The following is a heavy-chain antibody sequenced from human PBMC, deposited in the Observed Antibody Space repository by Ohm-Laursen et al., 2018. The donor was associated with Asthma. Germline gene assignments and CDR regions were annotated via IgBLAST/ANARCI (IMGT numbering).Heavy chain of an antibody. J-gene: IGHJ3*02. V-gene: IGHV3-21*01. Sequence: GSLRLSCAASGFTFSSYSMNWVRQAPGKGLEWVSSISSRSSYIYYADSVKGRFTISRDNAKNSLYLQMNSLRADDTAVYYCSRVKQFSSAFDIWGQWTMVTVSS. CDR1: GFTFSSYS. CDR3: SRVKQFSSAFDI. CDR2: ISSRSSYI. D-gene: IGHD5-24*01.